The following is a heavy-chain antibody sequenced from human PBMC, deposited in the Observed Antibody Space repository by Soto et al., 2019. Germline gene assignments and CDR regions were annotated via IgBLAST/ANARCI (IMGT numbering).Heavy chain of an antibody. CDR2: ISWDGGST. V-gene: IGHV3-43*01. J-gene: IGHJ4*02. CDR3: AKDIKGCGDYFCYFDY. CDR1: GFTFDDYT. Sequence: EVQLVESGGVVGQPGGSLRLSCAASGFTFDDYTMHWVRQAPGKGLEWVSLISWDGGSTYYADSVKGRFTISRDNSKNSLYLQMNSLRTEDTALYYCAKDIKGCGDYFCYFDYWGQGTLVTVSS. D-gene: IGHD4-17*01.